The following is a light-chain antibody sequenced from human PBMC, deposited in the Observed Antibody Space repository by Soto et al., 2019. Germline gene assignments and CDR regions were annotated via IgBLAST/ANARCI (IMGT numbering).Light chain of an antibody. Sequence: DIQMTQSPSTLSASVGDRVTITCRASQSISSWLAWYQQKPGKAPKLLIYSASDSQAGVPSRFSGSGSGTDFTLIISGLQPEDFATYYCQQSYISPYTFGQGTKVEIK. CDR2: SAS. CDR3: QQSYISPYT. CDR1: QSISSW. J-gene: IGKJ2*01. V-gene: IGKV1-39*01.